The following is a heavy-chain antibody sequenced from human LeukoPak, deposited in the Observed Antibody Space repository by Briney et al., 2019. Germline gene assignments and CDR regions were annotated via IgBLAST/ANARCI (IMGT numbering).Heavy chain of an antibody. J-gene: IGHJ4*02. CDR2: ISSDRTSD. CDR1: GFIFSTYA. V-gene: IGHV3-30-3*01. Sequence: GGSLRLSCAASGFIFSTYAMHWVRQAPGKGLEWVASISSDRTSDFYAGSVKGRFTFSRDNSKNTLYLQMNSLRPEDTAVYYCGRGGSNGWSPLDYCGQGTLVTVSS. CDR3: GRGGSNGWSPLDY. D-gene: IGHD6-19*01.